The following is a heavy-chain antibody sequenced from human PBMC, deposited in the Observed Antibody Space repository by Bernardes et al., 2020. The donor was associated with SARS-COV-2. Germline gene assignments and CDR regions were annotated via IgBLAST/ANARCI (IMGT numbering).Heavy chain of an antibody. V-gene: IGHV1-8*01. D-gene: IGHD3-22*01. Sequence: ASVKVSCKASGYTFTSYDIDWVRQATGQGLEWMGWMNPNSGNTGYAQKFQGRVTMTRNTSISTAYMELSSLRSEDTAVYYCARAVGSSGYFDAFDIWGQGTMVTVSS. CDR1: GYTFTSYD. CDR2: MNPNSGNT. J-gene: IGHJ3*02. CDR3: ARAVGSSGYFDAFDI.